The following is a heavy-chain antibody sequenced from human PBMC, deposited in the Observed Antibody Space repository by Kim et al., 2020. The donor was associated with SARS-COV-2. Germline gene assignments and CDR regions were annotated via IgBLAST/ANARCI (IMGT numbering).Heavy chain of an antibody. Sequence: SETLSLTCTVSGGSISSYYWSWIRQPPGKGLEWLGYIYYSGSTNYNPSLTSRVTISVDTSKNQFSLKLSSVTAAYTAVYYCARDYYDSSGLYNWFDPWGQGTLVTVAS. V-gene: IGHV4-59*01. CDR2: IYYSGST. J-gene: IGHJ5*02. CDR3: ARDYYDSSGLYNWFDP. D-gene: IGHD3-22*01. CDR1: GGSISSYY.